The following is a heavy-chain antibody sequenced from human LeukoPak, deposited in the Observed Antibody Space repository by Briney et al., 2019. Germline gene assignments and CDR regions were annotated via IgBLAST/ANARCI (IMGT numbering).Heavy chain of an antibody. CDR3: AKAFGSSGYYFDY. V-gene: IGHV3-30*18. CDR2: ISYDGSNK. Sequence: PGGPLRLSCAASGFTFSSYGMHWVRQAPGKGLEWVAVISYDGSNKYYADSVKGRFTISRDNSKNTLYLQMNSLRAEDTAVYYCAKAFGSSGYYFDYWGQGTLVTVSS. D-gene: IGHD3-22*01. J-gene: IGHJ4*02. CDR1: GFTFSSYG.